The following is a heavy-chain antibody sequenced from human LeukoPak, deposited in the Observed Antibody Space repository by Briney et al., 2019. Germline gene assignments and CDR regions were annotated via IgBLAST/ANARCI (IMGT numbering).Heavy chain of an antibody. CDR3: ASAYGSGPKPFAY. J-gene: IGHJ4*02. Sequence: GGSLRLSCAASGSTFSSYSMNWVRQAPGKGLEWVSYISSSSTIYYADSVKGRFTISRDNAKNSLYLQMNSLRAEDTAVYYCASAYGSGPKPFAYWGQGTLVTVSS. CDR2: ISSSSTI. V-gene: IGHV3-48*04. D-gene: IGHD3-10*01. CDR1: GSTFSSYS.